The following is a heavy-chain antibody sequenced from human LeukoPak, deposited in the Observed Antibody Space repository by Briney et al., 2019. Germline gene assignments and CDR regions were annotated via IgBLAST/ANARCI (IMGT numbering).Heavy chain of an antibody. J-gene: IGHJ4*02. CDR2: INTNSGGT. V-gene: IGHV1-2*02. CDR1: GYTSTVYY. CDR3: ARDVGEYCSSTNCYASHY. Sequence: ASVTVSFKASGYTSTVYYIHWGRQAPGQGNEWMGWINTNSGGTNYAQTFQGGGTMTRDTSITTAYMELSSLRSDDTAVYYCARDVGEYCSSTNCYASHYWGQGTLVTVSS. D-gene: IGHD2-2*01.